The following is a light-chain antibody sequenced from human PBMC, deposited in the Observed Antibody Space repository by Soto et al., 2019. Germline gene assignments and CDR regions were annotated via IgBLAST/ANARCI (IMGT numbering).Light chain of an antibody. V-gene: IGKV3-15*01. Sequence: EIVMTQSPATLSVSPGERATLSCRASQSVSSNLAWYQQKPGQAPRLLIYGASTRATGIPARFSGRGSGTEFTLTISSLQSEDFAVYYCQRYNNWPPLTFGGGTKVEIK. CDR3: QRYNNWPPLT. CDR2: GAS. CDR1: QSVSSN. J-gene: IGKJ4*01.